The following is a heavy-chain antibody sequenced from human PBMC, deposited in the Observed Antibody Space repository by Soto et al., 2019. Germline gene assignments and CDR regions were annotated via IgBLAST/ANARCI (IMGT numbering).Heavy chain of an antibody. CDR1: GFNFRNFN. CDR2: VSGSSSYI. CDR3: ARDLRGHYGP. Sequence: GSLRLSCEGSGFNFRNFNMIWVRQAPGKGLEWVSSVSGSSSYIYYADSVKGRFTVSRDNANNLVFLQMNGLRPEDTAMYYCARDLRGHYGPWGQGTMVTVSS. J-gene: IGHJ3*01. D-gene: IGHD4-17*01. V-gene: IGHV3-21*06.